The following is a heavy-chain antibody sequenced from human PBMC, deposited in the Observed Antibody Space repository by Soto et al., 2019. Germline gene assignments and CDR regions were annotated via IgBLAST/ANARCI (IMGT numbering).Heavy chain of an antibody. CDR3: GRGSEVSSRETWGLDV. CDR1: CGAFSSYA. CDR2: IIPIFGTA. V-gene: IGHV1-69*13. D-gene: IGHD6-13*01. Sequence: SGKVSCEDSCGAFSSYAINWVRQAPGQGLEWMGGIIPIFGTANYAQKFQGRVTITADESTSTAYMELSSLRSEDTAVYYCGRGSEVSSRETWGLDVWGQGTTVTVSS. J-gene: IGHJ6*02.